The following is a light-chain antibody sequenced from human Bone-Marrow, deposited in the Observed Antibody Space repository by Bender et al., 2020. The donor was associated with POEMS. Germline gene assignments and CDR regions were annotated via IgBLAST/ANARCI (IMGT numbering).Light chain of an antibody. CDR1: SSNMGAGYG. Sequence: QSVLTQPPSVSGAPGQTVTISCTGTSSNMGAGYGVNWYQQLPGTAPKLLIYNNENRPSGVPARISGSKSGTSASLAITGLQAEEEADYYCQSYDISLSGWVFGGGTKLPAL. J-gene: IGLJ3*02. CDR2: NNE. V-gene: IGLV1-40*01. CDR3: QSYDISLSGWV.